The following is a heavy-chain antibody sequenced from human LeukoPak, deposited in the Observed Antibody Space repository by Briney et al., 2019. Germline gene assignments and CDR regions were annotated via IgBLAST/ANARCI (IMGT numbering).Heavy chain of an antibody. D-gene: IGHD3-22*01. CDR1: GGSFSGYY. Sequence: SETLSLTCAVYGGSFSGYYWGWIRQPPGKGLEWIGSIYYSGSTYYNPSLKSRVTISVDTSKNQFSLKLSSVTAADTAVYYCARHIATYYYDSSGYYPPDGMDVWGQGTTVTVSS. V-gene: IGHV4-39*01. CDR3: ARHIATYYYDSSGYYPPDGMDV. CDR2: IYYSGST. J-gene: IGHJ6*02.